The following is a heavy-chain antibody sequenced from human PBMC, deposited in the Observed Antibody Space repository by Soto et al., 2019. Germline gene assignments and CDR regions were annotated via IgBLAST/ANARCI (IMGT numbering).Heavy chain of an antibody. D-gene: IGHD1-20*01. CDR2: MVHDGSKI. CDR3: AKEGITATAIGYWIDD. CDR1: GFTFSSYG. V-gene: IGHV3-33*06. Sequence: QVQLVESGGGVVQPGTSLRLSCAAAGFTFSSYGMHWVRQAPGKGLEWVAHMVHDGSKIYYADSVKGRFTISRDNFKNTLYLQMDSLRAEDTAVYCCAKEGITATAIGYWIDDWGRGTLVTVSS. J-gene: IGHJ4*02.